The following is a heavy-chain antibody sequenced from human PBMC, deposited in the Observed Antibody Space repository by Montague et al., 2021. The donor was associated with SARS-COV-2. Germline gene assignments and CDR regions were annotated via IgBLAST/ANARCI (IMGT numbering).Heavy chain of an antibody. CDR3: AREFRIELWQTNWYFGL. CDR1: GGSISGHC. D-gene: IGHD3-16*01. V-gene: IGHV4-59*11. Sequence: SETLSLTCSVSGGSISGHCWSWIRQPPGKGLEWIGNFDHSGDTKHNPSLKSRATISVDTSKNQFALRLHSVTAADTAVYYCAREFRIELWQTNWYFGLWGRGTLVTVSS. CDR2: FDHSGDT. J-gene: IGHJ2*01.